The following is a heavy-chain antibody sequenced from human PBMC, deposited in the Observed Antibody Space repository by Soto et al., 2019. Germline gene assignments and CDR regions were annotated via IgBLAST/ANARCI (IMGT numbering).Heavy chain of an antibody. V-gene: IGHV1-69*13. Sequence: ASVKVSCKASGGTFSSYAISWVRQAPGQGLEWMGGIIPIFGTANYAQKFQGRVTITADESTSTAYMELSSLRSEDTAVYYCAREGANYDILTGYYLVSPFDYWGQGTLVTVS. CDR3: AREGANYDILTGYYLVSPFDY. D-gene: IGHD3-9*01. CDR2: IIPIFGTA. CDR1: GGTFSSYA. J-gene: IGHJ4*02.